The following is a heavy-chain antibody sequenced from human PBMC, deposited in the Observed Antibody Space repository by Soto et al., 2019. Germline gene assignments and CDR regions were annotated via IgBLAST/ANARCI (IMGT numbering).Heavy chain of an antibody. D-gene: IGHD1-26*01. CDR2: INPNSGGT. J-gene: IGHJ6*02. CDR3: ARVLPYSGTHYGMDV. CDR1: GYTFTGYY. V-gene: IGHV1-2*02. Sequence: ASGKVSCKASGYTFTGYYMHWVRQAPGQGLEWMGWINPNSGGTNYAQELQGRVTMTRDTSISTAYMELSRLRSDDTAVYYCARVLPYSGTHYGMDVWGQGTTVTVSS.